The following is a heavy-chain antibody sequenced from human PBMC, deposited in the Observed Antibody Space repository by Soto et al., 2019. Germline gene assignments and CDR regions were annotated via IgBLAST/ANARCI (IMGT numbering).Heavy chain of an antibody. V-gene: IGHV4-4*07. J-gene: IGHJ4*02. CDR1: GGSINGYY. D-gene: IGHD1-7*01. CDR2: IYTNGGT. Sequence: SLTCSVSGGSINGYYWSWVRQPAGKGLEWIGRIYTNGGTNYNPSLKSRVTMSIDTSQNRFSLVLSTVTAADSALYFCARGPFTGNSRSFDSWRAGTPVTVAS. CDR3: ARGPFTGNSRSFDS.